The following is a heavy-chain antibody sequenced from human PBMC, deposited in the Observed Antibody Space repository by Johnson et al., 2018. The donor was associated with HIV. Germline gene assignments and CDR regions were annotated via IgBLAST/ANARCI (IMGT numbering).Heavy chain of an antibody. CDR1: GFTFDDYG. J-gene: IGHJ3*02. CDR3: ARDEERYHAFDI. CDR2: LNWNGGST. D-gene: IGHD2-2*01. Sequence: VQLVESGGGVVRPGGSLRLSCAASGFTFDDYGMTWVRQTPGKGLEWVPGLNWNGGSTGYADSVTGRYTISRDYAKKSLSLRMNSLRAEYTAVYYCARDEERYHAFDIWGQGTMVTVSS. V-gene: IGHV3-20*04.